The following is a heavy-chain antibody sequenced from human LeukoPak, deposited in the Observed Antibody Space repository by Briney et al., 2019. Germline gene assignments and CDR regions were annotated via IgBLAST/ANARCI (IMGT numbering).Heavy chain of an antibody. Sequence: SVKVSCKASGGTFSSYAISWVRQAPGQGLEWMGGIIPIFGTANYAQKFQGRVTITTDESTRTAYMELSSLRSEDTAVYYCARDPDSVAGGPYFDYWGQGTLVTVSS. CDR2: IIPIFGTA. CDR3: ARDPDSVAGGPYFDY. CDR1: GGTFSSYA. J-gene: IGHJ4*02. V-gene: IGHV1-69*05. D-gene: IGHD6-19*01.